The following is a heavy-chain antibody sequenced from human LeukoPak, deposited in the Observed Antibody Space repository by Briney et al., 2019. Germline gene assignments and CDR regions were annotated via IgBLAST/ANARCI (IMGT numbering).Heavy chain of an antibody. Sequence: GGSLRLSCAASGFSFNNYGMHWVRRAPGKGLEWVAFIRYDGSNKYYSDSVKGRFAISRDNSPNTLYLQMKSLRSEDTAVYSCARYPSFDYWGQGTLVTVSS. J-gene: IGHJ4*02. CDR1: GFSFNNYG. V-gene: IGHV3-30*02. D-gene: IGHD1-26*01. CDR2: IRYDGSNK. CDR3: ARYPSFDY.